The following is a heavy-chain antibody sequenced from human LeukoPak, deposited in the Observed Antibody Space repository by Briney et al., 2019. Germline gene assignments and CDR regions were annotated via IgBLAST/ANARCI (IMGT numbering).Heavy chain of an antibody. CDR1: GYTFTGYY. CDR2: INPNSGGT. D-gene: IGHD3-22*01. J-gene: IGHJ5*02. Sequence: ASVKVSCKASGYTFTGYYMHWVRQAPGQGLEWMGWINPNSGGTNYAQKFQGWVTMTGDTSISTAYMELSRLRSDDTAVYYCAREGYYYDSSGSLGGNWFDPWGQGTLVTVSS. V-gene: IGHV1-2*04. CDR3: AREGYYYDSSGSLGGNWFDP.